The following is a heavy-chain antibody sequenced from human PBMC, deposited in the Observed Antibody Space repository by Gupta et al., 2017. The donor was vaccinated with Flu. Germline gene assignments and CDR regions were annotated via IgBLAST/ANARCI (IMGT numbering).Heavy chain of an antibody. CDR2: IYDTGTN. Sequence: QVQLRESGPVLVKPSQTLSLTCTVPGGSISSGGYSWSWSRQPAGKRLEWIGHIYDTGTNNYNPSLKSRVTMSIDTSNNQFSLRLSSVTAADTAVYYCVRDLLEGYCSGGHCYGAYYFDYWGQGTLVTVSS. CDR3: VRDLLEGYCSGGHCYGAYYFDY. J-gene: IGHJ4*02. V-gene: IGHV4-61*02. CDR1: GGSISSGGYS. D-gene: IGHD2-15*01.